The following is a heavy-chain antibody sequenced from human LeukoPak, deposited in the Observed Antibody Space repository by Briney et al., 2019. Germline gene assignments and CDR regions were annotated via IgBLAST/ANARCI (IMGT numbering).Heavy chain of an antibody. CDR3: ARGVAAAGTGGYYFDY. CDR2: IYHSGST. CDR1: GGSISCGGYS. Sequence: SETLSLTCAVSGGSISCGGYSWSWIRQPPGKGLEWIGYIYHSGSTYYNPSLKSRVTISVDRSKNQFSLKLSSVTAADTAVYYCARGVAAAGTGGYYFDYWGQGTLVTVSS. D-gene: IGHD6-13*01. V-gene: IGHV4-30-2*01. J-gene: IGHJ4*02.